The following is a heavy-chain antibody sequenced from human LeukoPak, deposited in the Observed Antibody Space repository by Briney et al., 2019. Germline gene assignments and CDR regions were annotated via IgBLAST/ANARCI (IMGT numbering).Heavy chain of an antibody. CDR2: ISGSGGST. D-gene: IGHD4-17*01. Sequence: TGGSLRLSCAASGFTFGSYAMSWVRQAPGKGLEWVSAISGSGGSTYYADSVKGRFTISRDNSKNTLYLQMNSLRAEDTAVYYCAKTGGTTVTTQYFQHWGQGTLVTVSS. CDR1: GFTFGSYA. V-gene: IGHV3-23*01. CDR3: AKTGGTTVTTQYFQH. J-gene: IGHJ1*01.